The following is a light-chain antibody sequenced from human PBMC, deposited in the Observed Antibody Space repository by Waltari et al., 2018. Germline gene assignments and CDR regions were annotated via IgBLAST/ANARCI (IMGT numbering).Light chain of an antibody. CDR3: AQGAHAPWT. Sequence: VVMTQFPLSLSITPGQPASISCRSSQTLLHIDGNTYLSWYHQKPGHPPRLLFYQVSNRYSGVPAKFSGSGAGTDFTLTISGVEAEDVGVYYCAQGAHAPWTFGQGTKVEIK. CDR2: QVS. J-gene: IGKJ1*01. V-gene: IGKV2-30*02. CDR1: QTLLHIDGNTY.